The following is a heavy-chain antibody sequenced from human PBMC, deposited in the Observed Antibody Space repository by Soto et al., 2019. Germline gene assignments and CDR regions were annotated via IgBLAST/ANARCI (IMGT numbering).Heavy chain of an antibody. CDR1: GGSISSGDYY. D-gene: IGHD2-15*01. V-gene: IGHV4-30-4*01. J-gene: IGHJ4*02. Sequence: SETLSLTCTVSGGSISSGDYYWSWIRQPPGKGLEWIGYIYYSGSTYYNPSLKSRVTISVDTSKNQFSLKLSSVTAADTAVYYCARYCSGGSCYEGRSSLFDYWGQGTLVTVSS. CDR3: ARYCSGGSCYEGRSSLFDY. CDR2: IYYSGST.